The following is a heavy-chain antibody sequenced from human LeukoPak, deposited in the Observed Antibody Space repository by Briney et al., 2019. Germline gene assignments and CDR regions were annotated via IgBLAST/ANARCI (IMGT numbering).Heavy chain of an antibody. Sequence: SETLSLTCTVSGGSISTSSYYWGWIRQPPGKGMEWIGNIYYSGSTYYNPSLTSRVTISIDTSKNHFSLKLSSVTAADTAVYYCARLVRPDYYGSGSYYARFDYWGQGTLVTVSS. D-gene: IGHD3-10*01. J-gene: IGHJ4*02. V-gene: IGHV4-39*02. CDR3: ARLVRPDYYGSGSYYARFDY. CDR2: IYYSGST. CDR1: GGSISTSSYY.